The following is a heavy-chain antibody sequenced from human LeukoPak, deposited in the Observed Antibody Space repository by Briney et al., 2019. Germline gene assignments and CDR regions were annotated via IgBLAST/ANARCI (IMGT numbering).Heavy chain of an antibody. CDR3: AKGTGTTKGFFYYAMDV. CDR2: XXGGGGST. J-gene: IGHJ6*02. CDR1: GFTFSSYA. D-gene: IGHD1-1*01. V-gene: IGHV3-23*01. Sequence: GGSLRLSCAASGFTFSSYAMSWVRQAPGKGLXXXXXXXGGGGSTYYADSVKGRFTISRDNSKNTLYLQMNSLRAEDTAVYYCAKGTGTTKGFFYYAMDVWGQGTTVTVSS.